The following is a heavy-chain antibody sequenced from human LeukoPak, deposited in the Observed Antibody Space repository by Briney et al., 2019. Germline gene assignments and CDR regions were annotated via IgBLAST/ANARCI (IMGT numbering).Heavy chain of an antibody. V-gene: IGHV3-21*01. CDR2: ISSSSYI. CDR3: ARDQSSSSATRYGMDV. CDR1: GFTFSSYS. Sequence: GGSLRLSCAASGFTFSSYSMNWVRQAPGKGLEWVSSISSSSYIYYADSVKGRFTISRGNAKNSLYLQMNSLRAEDTAVYYCARDQSSSSATRYGMDVWGQGTTVTVSS. D-gene: IGHD6-13*01. J-gene: IGHJ6*02.